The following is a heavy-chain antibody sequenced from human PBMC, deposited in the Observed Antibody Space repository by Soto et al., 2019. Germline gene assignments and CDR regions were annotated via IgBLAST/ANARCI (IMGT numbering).Heavy chain of an antibody. Sequence: QVQLVQSGAEVKKPGASVKVSCKASGYTLSNYAITWVRQAPGQGLEWMGWISGYNGNTNYAQKLQGRVTMTTDTSTSTVYMELRSLRSDDTAVCYCARDTTYSSGWNFDYWGQGTLVTVSS. J-gene: IGHJ4*02. V-gene: IGHV1-18*01. CDR3: ARDTTYSSGWNFDY. CDR1: GYTLSNYA. D-gene: IGHD6-19*01. CDR2: ISGYNGNT.